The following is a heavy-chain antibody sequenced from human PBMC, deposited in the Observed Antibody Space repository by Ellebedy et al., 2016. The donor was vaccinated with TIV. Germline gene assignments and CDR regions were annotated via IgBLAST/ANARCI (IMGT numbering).Heavy chain of an antibody. V-gene: IGHV3-21*01. D-gene: IGHD2-15*01. CDR3: AREFDIGQPSAFDY. CDR1: GFIFSPYT. J-gene: IGHJ4*02. CDR2: ISSNGRHI. Sequence: GESLKISCAASGFIFSPYTMNWVRQAPGKGLEWVSSISSNGRHIYYADSVRARFAISRDNAGGSLWLQMTSLRAEDTALYYCAREFDIGQPSAFDYWGQGILVTVSS.